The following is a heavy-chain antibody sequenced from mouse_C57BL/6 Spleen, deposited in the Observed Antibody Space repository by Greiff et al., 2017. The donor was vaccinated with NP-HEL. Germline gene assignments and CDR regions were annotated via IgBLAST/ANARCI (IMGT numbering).Heavy chain of an antibody. D-gene: IGHD1-1*01. J-gene: IGHJ2*01. CDR1: GFNIKDDY. CDR3: TTGSFDY. CDR2: IDPENGDT. V-gene: IGHV14-4*01. Sequence: EVQLQQSGAELVRPGASVKLSCTASGFNIKDDYMHWVKQRPEQGLEWIGWIDPENGDTEYASKFQGKATITADTSSNTAYLQLSSLTSEDTAVYYCTTGSFDYWGQGTTLTVSS.